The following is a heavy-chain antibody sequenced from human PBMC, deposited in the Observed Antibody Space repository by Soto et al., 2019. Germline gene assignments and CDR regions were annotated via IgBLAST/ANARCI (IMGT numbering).Heavy chain of an antibody. D-gene: IGHD6-19*01. V-gene: IGHV3-30*18. J-gene: IGHJ4*02. CDR3: AKERYSSGWSYYFDY. CDR2: ISYDGSNK. CDR1: GFTFSSSG. Sequence: PGGSLRLSCAASGFTFSSSGMHWVRQAPGKGLEWVAVISYDGSNKYYADSVKGRFTISRDNSKNTLYLQMNSLRAEDTAVYYCAKERYSSGWSYYFDYWGQGTLVTVSS.